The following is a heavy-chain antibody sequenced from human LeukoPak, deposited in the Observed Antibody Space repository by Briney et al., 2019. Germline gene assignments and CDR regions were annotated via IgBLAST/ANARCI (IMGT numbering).Heavy chain of an antibody. Sequence: GGSLRLSCAASGFTVSSNYMSWVRQAPGKGLEWVSVIYSGGSAYYADSVKGRFTISRDNSKNTLYLQMNSLRAEDTAVYYCARAPGRYAFDIWGQGTMVTVSS. J-gene: IGHJ3*02. V-gene: IGHV3-66*01. D-gene: IGHD2-15*01. CDR2: IYSGGSA. CDR3: ARAPGRYAFDI. CDR1: GFTVSSNY.